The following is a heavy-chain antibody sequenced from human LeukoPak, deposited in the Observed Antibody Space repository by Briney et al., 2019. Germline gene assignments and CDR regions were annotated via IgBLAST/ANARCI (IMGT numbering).Heavy chain of an antibody. V-gene: IGHV1-69*13. CDR2: IIPIFGTA. CDR3: ARGKLERGYYYGMDV. Sequence: SVKVSCKASGGTXSSYAISWVRQAPGQGLEWMGGIIPIFGTANYAQKFQGRVTITADESTSTAYMELSSLRSEDTAVYYCARGKLERGYYYGMDVWGQGTTVTVSS. D-gene: IGHD1-1*01. J-gene: IGHJ6*02. CDR1: GGTXSSYA.